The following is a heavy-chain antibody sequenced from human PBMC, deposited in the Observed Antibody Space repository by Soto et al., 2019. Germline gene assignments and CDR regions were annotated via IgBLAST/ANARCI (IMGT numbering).Heavy chain of an antibody. CDR2: IKSKTDVGTT. V-gene: IGHV3-15*07. J-gene: IGHJ5*02. CDR1: GFTFSNAW. CDR3: TTDMGIVNLPWFGP. D-gene: IGHD2-2*03. Sequence: PGGSLRLSCAASGFTFSNAWMNWVRQAPGKGLEWVGRIKSKTDVGTTDYAAPVKGRFTISRYVSKNTLYLQMTSLKTEDTAVYYCTTDMGIVNLPWFGPWGQGTLVTVPQ.